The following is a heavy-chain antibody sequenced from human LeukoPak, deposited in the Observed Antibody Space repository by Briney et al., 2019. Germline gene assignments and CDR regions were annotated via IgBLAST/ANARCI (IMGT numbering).Heavy chain of an antibody. CDR1: GGSFSGYY. V-gene: IGHV4-34*01. Sequence: SETLSHTCAVYGGSFSGYYWSWIRQPPGKGLEWIGEINHSGSTNYNPSLKSRVTISVDTSKNQFSLKLSSVTAADTAVYYCARGPFARSRGFQHWGQGTLVTVSS. J-gene: IGHJ1*01. D-gene: IGHD3-3*01. CDR2: INHSGST. CDR3: ARGPFARSRGFQH.